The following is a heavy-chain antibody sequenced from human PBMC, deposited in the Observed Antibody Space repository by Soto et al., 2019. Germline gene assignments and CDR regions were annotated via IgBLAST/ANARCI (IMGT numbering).Heavy chain of an antibody. CDR3: AKYGNPILYLSCYYRLGWFYP. V-gene: IGHV3-23*01. CDR2: ISGGGGST. D-gene: IGHD3-10*01. Sequence: EAQLLESGGGLVQPGGSLRLSCAASGFTFSSYAMSWVRQAPGKGLEWVSAISGGGGSTYYADSVKGRFTISRDNSKNTLYLQINSLRSVDTAVYYCAKYGNPILYLSCYYRLGWFYPWGWVNLVTVSS. CDR1: GFTFSSYA. J-gene: IGHJ5*02.